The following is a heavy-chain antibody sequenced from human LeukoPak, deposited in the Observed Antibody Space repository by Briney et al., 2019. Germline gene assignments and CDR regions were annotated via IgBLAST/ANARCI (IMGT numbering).Heavy chain of an antibody. CDR1: GYSISSGYY. Sequence: PSETLSLTCAVSGYSISSGYYWVWIRQPPGKGLEWVGNIYHSGSTYYNPSLKSRVTILVDTSKNQFSLKLSSVTAADTAVYYCARLRGALSGPFDIWGQGTMVTVSS. CDR3: ARLRGALSGPFDI. D-gene: IGHD3-10*01. J-gene: IGHJ3*02. V-gene: IGHV4-38-2*01. CDR2: IYHSGST.